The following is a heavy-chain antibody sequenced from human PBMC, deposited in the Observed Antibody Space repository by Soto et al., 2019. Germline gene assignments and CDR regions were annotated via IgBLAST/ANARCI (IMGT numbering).Heavy chain of an antibody. V-gene: IGHV4-30-4*01. J-gene: IGHJ5*02. CDR3: ARGRTYYYDSSGYYGWFDP. D-gene: IGHD3-22*01. CDR1: GGSISSGDYY. Sequence: QVQLQESGPGLVKPSQTLSLTCTVSGGSISSGDYYWSWIRQPPGKGLEWIGYIYYSGSTYYNPYLKSRVTISVDTSKNQFSLKLSSVTAADTAVYYCARGRTYYYDSSGYYGWFDPWGQGTLVTVSS. CDR2: IYYSGST.